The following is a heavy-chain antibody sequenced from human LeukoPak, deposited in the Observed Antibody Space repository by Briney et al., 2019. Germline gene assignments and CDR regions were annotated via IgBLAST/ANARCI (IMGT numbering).Heavy chain of an antibody. Sequence: GGSLRLSCAASGFTVRSNYMTWVRQAPGKGLEGVSVMYSGDSTYYDDSVKGRFTISRDNSKNTLDLQMNSLRDEDTGVYYCARADGYSSWFVHWGQGTLVTVSS. D-gene: IGHD5-18*01. CDR2: MYSGDST. V-gene: IGHV3-53*01. CDR3: ARADGYSSWFVH. CDR1: GFTVRSNY. J-gene: IGHJ5*02.